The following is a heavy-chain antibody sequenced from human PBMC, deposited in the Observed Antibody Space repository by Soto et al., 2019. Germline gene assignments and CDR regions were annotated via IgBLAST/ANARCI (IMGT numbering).Heavy chain of an antibody. J-gene: IGHJ4*02. CDR1: GFTFSSYG. CDR2: IWYDGSNK. D-gene: IGHD6-19*01. Sequence: QVQLVESGGGVVQPGRSLRLSCAASGFTFSSYGMHWVRQAPGKGLEWVAVIWYDGSNKYYADSVKGRFTISRDNSKKKLYLQMNSLRAEDTAVYYCARAVGDRSGPNSLDYWGQGTLVTVSS. CDR3: ARAVGDRSGPNSLDY. V-gene: IGHV3-33*01.